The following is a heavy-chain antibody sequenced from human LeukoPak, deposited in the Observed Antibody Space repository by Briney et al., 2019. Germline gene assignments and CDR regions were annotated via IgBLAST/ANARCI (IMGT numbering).Heavy chain of an antibody. CDR1: GFPVVGTK. D-gene: IGHD2-2*02. Sequence: GGSLSSSWAALGFPVVGTKLSWFARAQGRGWRWVSVIYSGGSTYYADSVKGRFTISRDNSKNTLYLQMNSLRAEDTAVYYCAQLLYYVGYFDYWGQGTLVTVSS. CDR2: IYSGGST. V-gene: IGHV3-53*01. CDR3: AQLLYYVGYFDY. J-gene: IGHJ4*02.